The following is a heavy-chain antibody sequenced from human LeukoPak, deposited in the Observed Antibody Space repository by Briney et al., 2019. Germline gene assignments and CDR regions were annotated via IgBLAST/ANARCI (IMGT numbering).Heavy chain of an antibody. D-gene: IGHD3-9*01. Sequence: GGSLRLSCAASGFTFSGYSMNWVRQAPGKGLEWVSSISSSSSYIYYADSVKGRFTISRDNAKNSLYLQMNSLRAEDTAVYYCARGDILTGYYRVGAFDIWGQGTMVTVSS. V-gene: IGHV3-21*01. CDR1: GFTFSGYS. J-gene: IGHJ3*02. CDR3: ARGDILTGYYRVGAFDI. CDR2: ISSSSSYI.